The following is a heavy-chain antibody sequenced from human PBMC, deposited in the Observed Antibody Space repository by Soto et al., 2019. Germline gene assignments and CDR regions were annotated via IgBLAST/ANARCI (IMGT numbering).Heavy chain of an antibody. CDR1: GDSMTTNNW. V-gene: IGHV4-4*02. CDR3: VRSLSHYYGLDV. CDR2: IYHGGNT. J-gene: IGHJ6*02. Sequence: SETLSLTCAVSGDSMTTNNWWSWVRQTPGKGLEWIGEIYHGGNTNYNPSVQSRLTISIDNSRNQFSLKLTSVTAADTAVYYCVRSLSHYYGLDVWGQGTSVTVSS.